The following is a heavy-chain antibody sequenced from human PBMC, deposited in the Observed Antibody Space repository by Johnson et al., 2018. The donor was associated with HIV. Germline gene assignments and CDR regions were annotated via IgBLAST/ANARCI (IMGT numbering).Heavy chain of an antibody. CDR3: AKEGHYYDDYHAFDI. Sequence: QVQLVESGGNVVQPGRSLRLSCAASGFTFSSYAMHWVRQAPGKGLEWVALISYDGSNKYYADSVKGRFTISRDNSKNTLYLQMNSLRAEDTAVYYCAKEGHYYDDYHAFDIWGQGTMVTVSS. CDR2: ISYDGSNK. J-gene: IGHJ3*02. D-gene: IGHD3-16*01. V-gene: IGHV3-30-3*01. CDR1: GFTFSSYA.